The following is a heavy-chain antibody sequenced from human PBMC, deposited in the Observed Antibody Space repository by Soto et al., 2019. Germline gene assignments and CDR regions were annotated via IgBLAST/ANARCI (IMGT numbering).Heavy chain of an antibody. CDR3: ARGGESAMAPDY. V-gene: IGHV4-59*01. Sequence: LSLTCTVSGGSISSYYWSWIRQPPGKGLEWIGYIYYSGSTNYNPSLKSRVTISVDTSKNQFSLKLSSVTAADTAVYYCARGGESAMAPDYWGQGTLVTVSS. J-gene: IGHJ4*02. D-gene: IGHD5-18*01. CDR2: IYYSGST. CDR1: GGSISSYY.